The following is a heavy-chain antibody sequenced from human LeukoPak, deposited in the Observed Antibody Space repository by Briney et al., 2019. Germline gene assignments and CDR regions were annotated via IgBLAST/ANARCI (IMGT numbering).Heavy chain of an antibody. CDR3: ARAVGVQLWSNFFDY. Sequence: SVKVSCKASGYTFTSYGISWVRQAPGQGLEWMGWISAYNGNTNYAQKLQGRVTMTTDTSTSTAYMELRSLRSDDTAVYYCARAVGVQLWSNFFDYWGQGTLVTVSS. J-gene: IGHJ4*02. CDR2: ISAYNGNT. CDR1: GYTFTSYG. D-gene: IGHD5-18*01. V-gene: IGHV1-18*01.